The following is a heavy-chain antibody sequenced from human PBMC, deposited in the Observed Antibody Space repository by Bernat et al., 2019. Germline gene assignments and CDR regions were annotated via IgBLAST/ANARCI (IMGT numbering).Heavy chain of an antibody. CDR3: AVLGTTGSFDY. CDR2: IKQDGSEK. CDR1: GFTFSSYW. D-gene: IGHD4-17*01. J-gene: IGHJ4*02. Sequence: EVQLVESGGGLVQPGGSLRLSCAASGFTFSSYWMSWVRQAPGKGLEWVANIKQDGSEKYYVDSVKGRFTISRDNAKNSLYLQMNSLRAEDTAVYYCAVLGTTGSFDYWGQGTLVTVSS. V-gene: IGHV3-7*03.